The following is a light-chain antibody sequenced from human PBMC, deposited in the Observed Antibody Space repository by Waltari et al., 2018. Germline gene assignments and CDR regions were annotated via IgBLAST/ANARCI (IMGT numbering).Light chain of an antibody. CDR1: QSVGSW. CDR3: QRYNSLPFT. V-gene: IGKV1-5*03. J-gene: IGKJ3*01. CDR2: VAS. Sequence: DIHMSQSPSTLSPHLGERVTITCRASQSVGSWLAWYQQKPGKAPKPLISVASSLQSGVPSRFSGSGSGTEFTLTISSLQPDDFATYYCQRYNSLPFTFGRGTKVDI.